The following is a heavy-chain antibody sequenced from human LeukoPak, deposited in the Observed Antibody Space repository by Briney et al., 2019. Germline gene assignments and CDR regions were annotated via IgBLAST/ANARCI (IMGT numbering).Heavy chain of an antibody. CDR1: GGSISSSGFY. CDR2: IYHSAST. D-gene: IGHD1-7*01. V-gene: IGHV4-39*01. J-gene: IGHJ4*02. CDR3: ASSRELHRYDY. Sequence: PSETLSLTCTVSGGSISSSGFYWGWIRQPPGKGLEWIGSIYHSASTYYNPSLKSRVTMSVDTSKNQFSLKLSSVTAADTAVYYCASSRELHRYDYWGQGTLVTVSS.